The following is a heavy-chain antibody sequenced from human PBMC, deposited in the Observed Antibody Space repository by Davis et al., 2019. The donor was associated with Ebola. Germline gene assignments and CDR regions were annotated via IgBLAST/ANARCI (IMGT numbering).Heavy chain of an antibody. CDR2: MNPNSGNT. J-gene: IGHJ4*02. CDR3: ARDFVYSYGSGDY. D-gene: IGHD5-18*01. CDR1: GYTFTSYD. Sequence: ASVKVSCKASGYTFTSYDINWVRQATGQGLEWMGWMNPNSGNTGYAQKFQGRVTMTRDTSISTAYMELRSLRSDDTAVYYCARDFVYSYGSGDYWGQGTLVTVSS. V-gene: IGHV1-8*01.